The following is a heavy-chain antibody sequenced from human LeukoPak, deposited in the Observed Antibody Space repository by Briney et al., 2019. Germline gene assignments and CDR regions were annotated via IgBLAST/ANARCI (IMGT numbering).Heavy chain of an antibody. D-gene: IGHD6-19*01. CDR2: IIPIFGTA. CDR3: ARDRTPYSSGWYAHFDY. CDR1: GGTFISYA. V-gene: IGHV1-69*13. Sequence: SVKVSCKASGGTFISYAISWVRQAPGQGLEWMGGIIPIFGTANYAQKFQGRVTITADESTSTAYMELSSLRSEDTVVYYCARDRTPYSSGWYAHFDYWGQGTLVTVSS. J-gene: IGHJ4*02.